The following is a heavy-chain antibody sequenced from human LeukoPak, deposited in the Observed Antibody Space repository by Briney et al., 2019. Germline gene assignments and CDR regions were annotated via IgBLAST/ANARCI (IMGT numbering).Heavy chain of an antibody. D-gene: IGHD6-19*01. V-gene: IGHV3-74*01. CDR2: INSDGSST. Sequence: GGSLRLSCAASGFTFSSYWMHWVRQAPGKGLVWVSRINSDGSSTSYADSVKGRFTISRDSAKNTLYLQMNSLRAEDTAVYYCARDRSSGWRTTAADYWGQGTLVTVSS. CDR3: ARDRSSGWRTTAADY. J-gene: IGHJ4*02. CDR1: GFTFSSYW.